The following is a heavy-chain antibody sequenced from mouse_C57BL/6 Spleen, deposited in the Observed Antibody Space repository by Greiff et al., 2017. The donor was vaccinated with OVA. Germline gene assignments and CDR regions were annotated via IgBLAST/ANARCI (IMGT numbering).Heavy chain of an antibody. CDR1: GYTFTSYW. V-gene: IGHV1-55*01. CDR3: ASRGASY. D-gene: IGHD3-3*01. J-gene: IGHJ2*01. CDR2: IYPGSGST. Sequence: QVQLQQPGAELVKPGASVKMSCTASGYTFTSYWITWVKQRPGQGLEWIGDIYPGSGSTNYTETFKSKATLTVDTSSSTAYMQLSSLTSEDSAVYCCASRGASYWGQGTTLTVSS.